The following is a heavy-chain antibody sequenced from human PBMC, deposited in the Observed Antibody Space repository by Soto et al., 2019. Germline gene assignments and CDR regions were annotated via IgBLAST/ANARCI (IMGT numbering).Heavy chain of an antibody. Sequence: QVQLVESGGGVVQPGTSLRLSCAASGFSLNNYGMNWVRQAPGKGLEWVAVISNNGSNSYYADSVRGRFTISRDNSKNTLRLQLNSLRPADTAVYYCATGGFCSGGSCPGYFFYYYGMNVWGQGTTVTVSS. V-gene: IGHV3-30*03. D-gene: IGHD2-15*01. CDR3: ATGGFCSGGSCPGYFFYYYGMNV. CDR1: GFSLNNYG. J-gene: IGHJ6*02. CDR2: ISNNGSNS.